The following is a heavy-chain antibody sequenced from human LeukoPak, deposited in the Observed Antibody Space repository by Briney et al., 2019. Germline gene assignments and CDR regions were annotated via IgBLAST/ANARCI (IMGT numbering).Heavy chain of an antibody. Sequence: SVKVSCKASGGTFSSYAISWVRQAPGQGLEWMGRIIPIFGTANFAQKFQGRVTITTDESTSTAYMELSSLRSEDTAVYYCASYYYGSGSYYNHETFDYWGQGTLVTVPS. CDR3: ASYYYGSGSYYNHETFDY. J-gene: IGHJ4*02. CDR2: IIPIFGTA. D-gene: IGHD3-10*01. CDR1: GGTFSSYA. V-gene: IGHV1-69*05.